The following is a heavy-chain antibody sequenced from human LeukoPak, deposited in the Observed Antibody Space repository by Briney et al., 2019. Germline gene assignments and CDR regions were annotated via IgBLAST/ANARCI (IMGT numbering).Heavy chain of an antibody. CDR3: AREGDSGSHVNWFDP. V-gene: IGHV1-2*02. CDR1: GYTITGYY. CDR2: INPNSGGT. D-gene: IGHD3-10*01. Sequence: ASVKVSCKASGYTITGYYIHWVRQAPGQGLEWMGWINPNSGGTNYAQKFQGRVTMTRDTSISTAYMELSRLRSDDTAVYYCAREGDSGSHVNWFDPWGQGTLVTVSS. J-gene: IGHJ5*02.